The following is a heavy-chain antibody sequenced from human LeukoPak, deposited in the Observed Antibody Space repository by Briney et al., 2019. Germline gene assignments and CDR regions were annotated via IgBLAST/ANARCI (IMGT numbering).Heavy chain of an antibody. CDR3: ALAGDNSSWPFDY. D-gene: IGHD6-13*01. V-gene: IGHV4-34*01. CDR1: GGSFSGYY. J-gene: IGHJ4*02. CDR2: LNHSEST. Sequence: PYETVSLTRVGCGGSFSGYYWSWIGPPPGKGLAWMGELNHSESTNYNPSLPSRLTISVDTSKKQFDLKVVSVHAPHTAGGYCALAGDNSSWPFDYWGQGTLVTVSS.